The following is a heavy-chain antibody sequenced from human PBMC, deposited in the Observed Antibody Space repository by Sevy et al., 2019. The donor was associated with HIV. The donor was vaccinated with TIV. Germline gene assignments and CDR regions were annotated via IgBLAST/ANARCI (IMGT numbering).Heavy chain of an antibody. J-gene: IGHJ6*02. Sequence: GGSLRLSCAASGFTVSSNYMSWVRQAPGKGLEWVSVIYSGGSTYYADSVKGRFTISRDNSKNTLYLQMNSVRAEDTAVYYCASTRGLLGYCSSTSCYPPAYYYYGMDVWGQGTTVTVSS. CDR1: GFTVSSNY. D-gene: IGHD2-2*01. V-gene: IGHV3-53*01. CDR2: IYSGGST. CDR3: ASTRGLLGYCSSTSCYPPAYYYYGMDV.